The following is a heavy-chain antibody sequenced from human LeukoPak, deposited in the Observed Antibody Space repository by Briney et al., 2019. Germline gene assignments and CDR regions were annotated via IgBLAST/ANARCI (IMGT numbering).Heavy chain of an antibody. J-gene: IGHJ6*04. CDR2: IKSKTDGGTT. CDR1: GFTFSNAW. V-gene: IGHV3-15*01. D-gene: IGHD3-10*01. Sequence: GGSLRLSCAASGFTFSNAWMSWVRQAPGKGLEWVSRIKSKTDGGTTDYAAPVKGRFTISRGDSKNTLYLQMNSLKTEDTAVYYCTTDQDGSGSYYLYYYGMDVWAKGPRSPSPQ. CDR3: TTDQDGSGSYYLYYYGMDV.